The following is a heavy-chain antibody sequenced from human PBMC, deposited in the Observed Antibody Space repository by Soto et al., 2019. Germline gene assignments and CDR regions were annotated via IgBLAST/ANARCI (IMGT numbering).Heavy chain of an antibody. CDR2: ISGSGGST. D-gene: IGHD3-22*01. J-gene: IGHJ4*02. CDR3: AKVYRIVVVTGTLDY. CDR1: GFTFSSYA. Sequence: PGGSLRLSCAASGFTFSSYAMSWVRQAPGKGLEWVSAISGSGGSTYYADSVKGRFTISRDNSKNTLYLQMNSLRAEDTAVYYCAKVYRIVVVTGTLDYWGQGTLVTVSS. V-gene: IGHV3-23*01.